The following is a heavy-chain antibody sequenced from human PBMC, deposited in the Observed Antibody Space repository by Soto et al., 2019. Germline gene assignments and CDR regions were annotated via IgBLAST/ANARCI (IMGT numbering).Heavy chain of an antibody. CDR3: ARPPGSSGPQY. CDR2: IYYSGST. V-gene: IGHV4-39*01. CDR1: GGSISSGGYY. Sequence: SETLSLTCTVSGGSISSGGYYWSSIRQPPGKGLEWIGSIYYSGSTYYNPSLKSRVTISVDTSKNQFSLKLSSVTAADTAVYYCARPPGSSGPQYWGQGTLVTVSS. D-gene: IGHD6-19*01. J-gene: IGHJ4*02.